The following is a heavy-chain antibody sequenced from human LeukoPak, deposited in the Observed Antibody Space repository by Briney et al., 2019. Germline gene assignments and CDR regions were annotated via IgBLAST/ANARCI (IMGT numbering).Heavy chain of an antibody. CDR2: ISVYNGNT. D-gene: IGHD6-13*01. CDR3: ARDRAAAGQKLTDY. J-gene: IGHJ4*02. Sequence: ASVKVSCKASGYTFTSCGITWVRQAPGQGLEWMGWISVYNGNTNYAQKLQGRVTMTTDTSTSTAYMELRSLRSDDTAIYYCARDRAAAGQKLTDYWGQGTLVTVSS. V-gene: IGHV1-18*01. CDR1: GYTFTSCG.